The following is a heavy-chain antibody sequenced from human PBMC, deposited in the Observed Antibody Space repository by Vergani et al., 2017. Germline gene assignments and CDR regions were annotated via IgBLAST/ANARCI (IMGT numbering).Heavy chain of an antibody. CDR3: AGPQGTSAYYYGGIDY. Sequence: EVQLLEYGGGLVQPGGSLRLSCAASGFTFSTYAMTWVRPAPGKGLEWVSTISSDGGSTYYADSVKGRFTISRDNSKNTLSLQMNSLTAEDTAIYYCAGPQGTSAYYYGGIDYWGQGILVTVSS. CDR2: ISSDGGST. J-gene: IGHJ4*02. V-gene: IGHV3-23*01. D-gene: IGHD3-22*01. CDR1: GFTFSTYA.